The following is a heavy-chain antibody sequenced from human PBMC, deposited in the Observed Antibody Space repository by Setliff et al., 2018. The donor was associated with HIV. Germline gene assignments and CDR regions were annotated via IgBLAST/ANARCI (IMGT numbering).Heavy chain of an antibody. CDR3: ARRDGRRMNAFDF. CDR1: EYTFATYW. Sequence: PGESLTISCKGSEYTFATYWIGWVRQVPGKGLEWMAIIYPDDSNIRYNPSFQSRVTISVDKSITTAYLQWISLETSDTAIYFCARRDGRRMNAFDFWGQGTMVTVSS. V-gene: IGHV5-51*01. J-gene: IGHJ3*01. D-gene: IGHD2-21*02. CDR2: IYPDDSNI.